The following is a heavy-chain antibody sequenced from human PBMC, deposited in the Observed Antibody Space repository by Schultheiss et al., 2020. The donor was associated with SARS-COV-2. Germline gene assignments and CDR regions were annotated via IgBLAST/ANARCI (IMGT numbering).Heavy chain of an antibody. Sequence: GGSLRLSCAASGFTFSSYAMSWVRQAPGKGLEWVSAISGSGGSTYYADSVKGRFTISRDNSKNTLYLQMNSLRAEDTAVYYCARQYDILTGTRRDWYFDLWGRGTLVTVSS. D-gene: IGHD3-9*01. J-gene: IGHJ2*01. CDR1: GFTFSSYA. CDR3: ARQYDILTGTRRDWYFDL. V-gene: IGHV3-23*01. CDR2: ISGSGGST.